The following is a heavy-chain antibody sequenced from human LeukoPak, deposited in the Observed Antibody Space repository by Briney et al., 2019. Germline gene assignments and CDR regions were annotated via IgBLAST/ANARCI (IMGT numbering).Heavy chain of an antibody. D-gene: IGHD3-10*01. CDR3: ARQPRGMVRGVNDY. CDR2: INHSGST. V-gene: IGHV4-34*01. J-gene: IGHJ4*02. Sequence: SETLSLTCAVYGGSFSGYYWSWIRQPPGKGLEWIGEINHSGSTNYNPSLKSRVTISVDTSKNQFSLKLSSVTAADTAVYYCARQPRGMVRGVNDYWGQGTLVTVSS. CDR1: GGSFSGYY.